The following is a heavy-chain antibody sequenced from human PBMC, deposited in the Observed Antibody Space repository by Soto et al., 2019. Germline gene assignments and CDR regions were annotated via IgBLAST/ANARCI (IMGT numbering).Heavy chain of an antibody. CDR2: ISSSSSTI. J-gene: IGHJ4*02. Sequence: EVQLLESGGGLVQPGGSLRLSCAASEFTFNGYSMNWVRQAPGKGLEWVSYISSSSSTIYYTDSVKGRFTISRDNAKNTLYLQMNSLRDEDTAVYYCSGAGYYRSEILLWGQGTLVTVSS. CDR1: EFTFNGYS. CDR3: SGAGYYRSEILL. V-gene: IGHV3-48*02. D-gene: IGHD3-10*01.